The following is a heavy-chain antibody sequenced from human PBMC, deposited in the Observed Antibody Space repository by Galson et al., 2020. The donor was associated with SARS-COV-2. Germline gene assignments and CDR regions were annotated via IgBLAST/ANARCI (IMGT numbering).Heavy chain of an antibody. CDR3: ARQGVNMIVAVTVPGWYFDL. Sequence: SETLSLTCAVSGYSISTTNYWGWVRQPPGKGLEWIGSIYPNGRTYYNPSLKSRVTISVDTSKNQFSLRLDSVTAADTALYYCARQGVNMIVAVTVPGWYFDLWGRGTLVTVSS. CDR2: IYPNGRT. V-gene: IGHV4-38-2*01. D-gene: IGHD3-22*01. CDR1: GYSISTTNY. J-gene: IGHJ2*01.